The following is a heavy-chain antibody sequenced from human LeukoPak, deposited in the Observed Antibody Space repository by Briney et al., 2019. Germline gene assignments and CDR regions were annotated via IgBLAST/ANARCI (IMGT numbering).Heavy chain of an antibody. J-gene: IGHJ3*02. CDR2: INHSGST. Sequence: PSETLSLTCAVSGGSFSGYYWSWIRQPPGKGLEWIGEINHSGSTKYNPSLKSRVTISVDTSKNQFSLKLSSVTAADTAVYYCARGLLVVTLVAFDIWGQGTMVTVSS. CDR3: ARGLLVVTLVAFDI. D-gene: IGHD4-23*01. CDR1: GGSFSGYY. V-gene: IGHV4-34*01.